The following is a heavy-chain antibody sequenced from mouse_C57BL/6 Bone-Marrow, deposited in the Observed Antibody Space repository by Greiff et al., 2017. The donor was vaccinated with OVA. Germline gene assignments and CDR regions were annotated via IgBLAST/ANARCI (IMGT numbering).Heavy chain of an antibody. CDR1: GFTFSDYG. Sequence: EVHLVESGGGLVKPGGSLKLSCAASGFTFSDYGMHWVRQAPEKGLEWVAYISSGSSTIYYADTVKGRFTISRDNAKNTLFLQMTSLTSEDAAMYYCERDYFDYWGQGTTLTVAS. CDR2: ISSGSSTI. J-gene: IGHJ2*01. CDR3: ERDYFDY. V-gene: IGHV5-17*01.